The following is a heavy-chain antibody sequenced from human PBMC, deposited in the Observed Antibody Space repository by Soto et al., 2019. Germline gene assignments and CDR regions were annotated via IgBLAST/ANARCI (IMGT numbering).Heavy chain of an antibody. D-gene: IGHD6-13*01. CDR1: GFTFSSYG. CDR2: ISYDGSNK. J-gene: IGHJ4*02. Sequence: QVPLVESGGGVVQPGRSLRLSCATSGFTFSSYGMHWVRQAPGKGLEWVAVISYDGSNKYYADSVKGRFTISRDNSKNTLYLQMNSLRAEDTAVYYCAKDWVKQQLNPTYWGQGTLVTVSS. CDR3: AKDWVKQQLNPTY. V-gene: IGHV3-30*18.